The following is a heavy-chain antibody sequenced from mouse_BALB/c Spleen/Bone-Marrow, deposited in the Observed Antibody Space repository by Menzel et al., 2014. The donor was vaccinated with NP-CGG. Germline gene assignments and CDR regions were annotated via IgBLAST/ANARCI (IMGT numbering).Heavy chain of an antibody. D-gene: IGHD4-1*01. CDR1: GYTFTDYY. V-gene: IGHV1-77*01. J-gene: IGHJ4*01. Sequence: VQLQQSGAELARPGASVKLSCKASGYTFTDYYINWVKQRTGQGLEWIGEIYPGSGNTYYNEKFKGKATLTADKSSSTAYMQLSSLTSEDPAVYFCARDWDYFAKDYWGQGTSVTVSS. CDR2: IYPGSGNT. CDR3: ARDWDYFAKDY.